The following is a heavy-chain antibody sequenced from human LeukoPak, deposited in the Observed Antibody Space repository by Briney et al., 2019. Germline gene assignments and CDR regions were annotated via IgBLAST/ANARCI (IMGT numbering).Heavy chain of an antibody. Sequence: PSETLSLTCTVSGGSISSSSYYWGWIRQPPGKGLEWIGSIYYSGSTFYNPSLKSRVTISVDTSKNQFSLKLSSVTAADTAVYYCAREPDYYYDSSGYDDWGQGTLVTVSS. J-gene: IGHJ4*02. CDR2: IYYSGST. CDR1: GGSISSSSYY. V-gene: IGHV4-39*07. D-gene: IGHD3-22*01. CDR3: AREPDYYYDSSGYDD.